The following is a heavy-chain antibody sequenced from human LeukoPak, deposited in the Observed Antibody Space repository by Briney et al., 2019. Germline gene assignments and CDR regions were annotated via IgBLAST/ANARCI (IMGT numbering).Heavy chain of an antibody. J-gene: IGHJ4*02. CDR3: AKDPQENRRDWFIRYFDS. CDR1: GFTFNNYA. CDR2: ICGSGCGGTT. Sequence: GGSLRLSCAASGFTFNNYAMGWVRQAPGKGLQWVSSICGSGCGGTTYYADSVKGRFTISRDNSENTLYLQINSLRADDTAIYYCAKDPQENRRDWFIRYFDSWGQGTLVTVSS. D-gene: IGHD3/OR15-3a*01. V-gene: IGHV3-23*01.